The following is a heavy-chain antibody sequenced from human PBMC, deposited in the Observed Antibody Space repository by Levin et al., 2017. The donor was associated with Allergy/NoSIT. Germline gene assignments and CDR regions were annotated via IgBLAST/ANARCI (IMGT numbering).Heavy chain of an antibody. CDR1: GFTFSTYD. V-gene: IGHV3-21*01. CDR2: ISSSSSYI. J-gene: IGHJ6*02. Sequence: GESLKISCAASGFTFSTYDMNWVRQAPGKGLEWVSSISSSSSYIYYADSVKGRFTISRDNAKNSLYLQMNSLRAEDTAVYYCARVLSGSYRYYYGMDVWGQGTTVTVSS. CDR3: ARVLSGSYRYYYGMDV. D-gene: IGHD1-26*01.